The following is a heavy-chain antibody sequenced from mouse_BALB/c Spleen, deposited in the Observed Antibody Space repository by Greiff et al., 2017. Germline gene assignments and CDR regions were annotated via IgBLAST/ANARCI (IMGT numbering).Heavy chain of an antibody. J-gene: IGHJ2*01. D-gene: IGHD3-3*01. CDR1: GYTFTDYE. Sequence: QVQLKQSGAELVRPGASVTLSCKASGYTFTDYEMHWVKQTPVHGLEWIGAIDPETGGTAYNQKFKGKATLTADKSSSTAYMELRSLTSEDSAVYYCTRRGTYWGQGTTLTVSS. V-gene: IGHV1-15*01. CDR2: IDPETGGT. CDR3: TRRGTY.